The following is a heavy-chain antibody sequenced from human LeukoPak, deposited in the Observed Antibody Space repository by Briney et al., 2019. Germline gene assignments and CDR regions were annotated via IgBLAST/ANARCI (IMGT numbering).Heavy chain of an antibody. CDR3: ARVKNYHYYYMDV. V-gene: IGHV1-69*06. CDR1: GGTFSSYA. J-gene: IGHJ6*03. CDR2: IIPIFGTA. Sequence: SVKVSCKASGGTFSSYAISWVRQAPGQGLEWMGGIIPIFGTANYAQKFQGRVTITADKSTSTDYMELSSLRSEDTAVYYCARVKNYHYYYMDVWGKGTTVTVSS.